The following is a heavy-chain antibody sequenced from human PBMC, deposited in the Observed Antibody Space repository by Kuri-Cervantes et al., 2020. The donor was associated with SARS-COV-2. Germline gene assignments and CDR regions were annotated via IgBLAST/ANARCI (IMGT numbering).Heavy chain of an antibody. CDR2: ISSSSSYT. CDR3: ARGQQLIDY. D-gene: IGHD6-13*01. Sequence: GGSLRLSCAASGFTFSDYYMSWIRQAPGKGLEGVSYISSSSSYTNYADSVKGRFTISRDNAKNSLYLQMNSLRAEDTAVYYCARGQQLIDYWGQGTLVTVSS. CDR1: GFTFSDYY. V-gene: IGHV3-11*03. J-gene: IGHJ4*02.